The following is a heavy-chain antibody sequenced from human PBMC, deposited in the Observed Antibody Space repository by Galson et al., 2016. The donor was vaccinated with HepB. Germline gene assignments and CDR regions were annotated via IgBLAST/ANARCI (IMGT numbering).Heavy chain of an antibody. CDR1: GFTFSRFW. D-gene: IGHD3-10*01. V-gene: IGHV3-23*01. CDR3: AKMGGSGRSYLRFFDY. J-gene: IGHJ4*02. Sequence: SLRLSCAASGFTFSRFWMHWVRQAPGKGLEWVSVITDSGGRTDYADSVKGRFTVARDNSKNTPFLQMTSLRADDTAVYYCAKMGGSGRSYLRFFDYWGQGTLGTVSS. CDR2: ITDSGGRT.